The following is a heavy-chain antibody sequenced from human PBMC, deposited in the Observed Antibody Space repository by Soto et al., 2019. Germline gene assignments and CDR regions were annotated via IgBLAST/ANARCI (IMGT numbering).Heavy chain of an antibody. D-gene: IGHD3-16*02. V-gene: IGHV4-34*01. CDR3: ARCAFGGVIVDYYYYYMDV. CDR1: GGSFSGYY. CDR2: INHSGST. Sequence: SETLSLTCAVYGGSFSGYYWSWIRQPPGKGLEWIGEINHSGSTNYNPSLKSRVTISVDTSKNQFSLKLSSVTAADTAVYYCARCAFGGVIVDYYYYYMDVWGKGTTVTVSS. J-gene: IGHJ6*03.